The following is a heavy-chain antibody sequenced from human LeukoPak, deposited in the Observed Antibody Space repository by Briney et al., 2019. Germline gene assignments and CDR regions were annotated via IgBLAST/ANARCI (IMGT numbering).Heavy chain of an antibody. D-gene: IGHD5-12*01. CDR1: GFTFSSYA. CDR3: EKHRGQYFDY. Sequence: GGSLRLSCAASGFTFSSYAMSWVRQAPGKGLEWVSAISDRGSSTYYADSVKGRFTISRDNSKNTLYLQMNSLRAEDTALYYCEKHRGQYFDYWGQGTLVTVSS. V-gene: IGHV3-23*01. CDR2: ISDRGSST. J-gene: IGHJ4*02.